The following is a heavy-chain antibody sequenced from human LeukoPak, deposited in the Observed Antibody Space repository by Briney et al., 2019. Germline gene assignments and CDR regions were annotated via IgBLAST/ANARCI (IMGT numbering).Heavy chain of an antibody. J-gene: IGHJ3*02. V-gene: IGHV4-4*02. Sequence: SETLSLTCAVSGGSISSSNWRSWVRQPPGKGLEWIGEIYHSGSTNYNPSLKSRVTILVDKSKNQFSLKLSSVTAADTAVYYCARDKREPRYAFDIWGQGTMVTVSS. CDR2: IYHSGST. CDR1: GGSISSSNW. D-gene: IGHD1-26*01. CDR3: ARDKREPRYAFDI.